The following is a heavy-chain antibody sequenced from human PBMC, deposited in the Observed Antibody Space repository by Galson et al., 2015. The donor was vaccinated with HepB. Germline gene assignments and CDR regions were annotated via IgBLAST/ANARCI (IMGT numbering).Heavy chain of an antibody. CDR2: IRSDESQK. V-gene: IGHV3-30*02. CDR3: AKDRSGFYASGSSDY. D-gene: IGHD3-10*01. CDR1: GFTFSSYG. J-gene: IGHJ4*02. Sequence: SLRLSCAAPGFTFSSYGMHWVRQAPGKGLQWVAFIRSDESQKFYGDSVKGRFTISRDNFKNTLYLQLKSLTAEDTAVYYCAKDRSGFYASGSSDYWGQGTVVTVSS.